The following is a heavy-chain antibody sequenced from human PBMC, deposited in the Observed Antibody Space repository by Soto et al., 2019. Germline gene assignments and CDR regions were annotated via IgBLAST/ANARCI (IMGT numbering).Heavy chain of an antibody. D-gene: IGHD6-13*01. CDR2: IYYSGST. CDR3: ARLSVAAADPFDY. V-gene: IGHV4-59*01. Sequence: SETLSLTCTVSGGSISSYYWSWIRQPPGKGLEWIGYIYYSGSTNYNPSLKSRVTISVDTSKNQFSLKLSSVTAADTAVYYCARLSVAAADPFDYWGQGTLVTVSS. J-gene: IGHJ4*02. CDR1: GGSISSYY.